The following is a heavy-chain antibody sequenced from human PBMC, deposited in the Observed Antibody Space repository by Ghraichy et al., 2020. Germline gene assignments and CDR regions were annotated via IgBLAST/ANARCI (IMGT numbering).Heavy chain of an antibody. CDR1: GGSLSGYY. Sequence: SETLSLTCAVHGGSLSGYYWSWIRQAPGKGLEWLGEINHSGSANYNSSLKSRVTISMDTSTNQFSLKVTSVTAADTAVYYCASRIAASEVGWLAPWGQGTLVTVSS. D-gene: IGHD6-13*01. CDR3: ASRIAASEVGWLAP. V-gene: IGHV4-34*01. CDR2: INHSGSA. J-gene: IGHJ5*02.